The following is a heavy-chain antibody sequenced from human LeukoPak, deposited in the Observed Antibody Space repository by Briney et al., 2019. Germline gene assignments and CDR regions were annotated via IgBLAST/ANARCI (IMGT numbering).Heavy chain of an antibody. D-gene: IGHD3-3*01. CDR2: ISYDGSNK. J-gene: IGHJ4*02. V-gene: IGHV3-30*18. CDR3: AKDGNYDFWSGYYDYFDY. CDR1: GFTFSSYG. Sequence: PGGSLRLSCAASGFTFSSYGMHWVRQAPGKGLEWVAVISYDGSNKYYADSVKGRFTISRDNSKNTLYLQMNSLRAEDTAVYYCAKDGNYDFWSGYYDYFDYWGQGTLVTVSS.